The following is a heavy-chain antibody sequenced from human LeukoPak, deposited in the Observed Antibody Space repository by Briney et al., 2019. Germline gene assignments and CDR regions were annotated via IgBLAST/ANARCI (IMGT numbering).Heavy chain of an antibody. CDR2: IYTSGTT. V-gene: IGHV4-4*07. J-gene: IGHJ4*02. D-gene: IGHD4-17*01. CDR3: ARLSTVTTSFDY. Sequence: PSETLSLTCTVSGGSISSYYWSWIRHPAGKGLAWIGRIYTSGTTHYNPSPKSRVTMSVDTSKNQFSLKLSSVTAADTAVYYCARLSTVTTSFDYWGQGTLVTVSS. CDR1: GGSISSYY.